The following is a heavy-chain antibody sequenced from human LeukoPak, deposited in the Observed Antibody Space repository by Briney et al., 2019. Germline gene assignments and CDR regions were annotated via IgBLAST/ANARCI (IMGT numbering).Heavy chain of an antibody. CDR2: MYPSGST. CDR3: VARLVVPTTIRREPFDY. J-gene: IGHJ4*02. V-gene: IGHV4-4*07. D-gene: IGHD2-2*01. Sequence: SETLSLTCTVSGGSISSYYWSWIRQPAGEGLEWIGRMYPSGSTNYNPSLKSRVTMSVDTSKNQFSLKLSSVTAADTAVYFCVARLVVPTTIRREPFDYWGQGTRVTVSS. CDR1: GGSISSYY.